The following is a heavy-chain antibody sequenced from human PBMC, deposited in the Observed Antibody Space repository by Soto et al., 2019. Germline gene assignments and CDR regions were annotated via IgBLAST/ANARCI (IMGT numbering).Heavy chain of an antibody. D-gene: IGHD3-10*01. CDR2: IDNAGTDS. J-gene: IGHJ6*04. V-gene: IGHV3-74*01. CDR1: GFTLSGRS. CDR3: ARGWFGPDV. Sequence: EVQLVESGGGLVQPGGSLRLSCAASGFTLSGRSMHWVRQAPGKGLVWVSGIDNAGTDSTYADSVKGRFTSSRDNAKNMLYLQMNSLSVEDTGVYYWARGWFGPDVWGKGTTVTVSS.